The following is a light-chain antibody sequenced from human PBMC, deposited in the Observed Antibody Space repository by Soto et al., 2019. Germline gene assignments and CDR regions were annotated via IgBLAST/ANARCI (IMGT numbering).Light chain of an antibody. CDR2: NVS. Sequence: DIQVTQSPSTLSASVGDRVIITCRASQTIGNWLAWYQQKPGKAPKVLIYNVSSLESRVPSRFSGGGSGTEFTLTITSLQSDDFATYYCQQYHTYWTFGQGTKVEIK. V-gene: IGKV1-5*01. CDR3: QQYHTYWT. CDR1: QTIGNW. J-gene: IGKJ1*01.